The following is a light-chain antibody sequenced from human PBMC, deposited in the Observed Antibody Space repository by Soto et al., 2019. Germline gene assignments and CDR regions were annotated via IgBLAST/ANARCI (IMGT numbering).Light chain of an antibody. V-gene: IGLV4-69*01. CDR1: SGHSSYA. CDR2: LDSDGSH. J-gene: IGLJ2*01. Sequence: QPVLTQSPSASASLGASVKLTCTLSSGHSSYAIAWHQQQPEKGPRYLMKLDSDGSHSKGDAIPARFSGSSSGAERYLTISSLQSEDEADYYCQTWGTGIHVVFGGGTKLTVL. CDR3: QTWGTGIHVV.